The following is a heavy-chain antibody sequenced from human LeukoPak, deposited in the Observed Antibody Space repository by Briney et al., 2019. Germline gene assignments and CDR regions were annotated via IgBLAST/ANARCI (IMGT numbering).Heavy chain of an antibody. J-gene: IGHJ5*02. CDR2: ISFSTTTI. D-gene: IGHD1-7*01. V-gene: IGHV3-48*01. CDR3: ARGVKSAIGKWNYVWFDP. Sequence: GSLRLSCAASGFTFSSYNMNWVRQAPGKGLEWVSFISFSTTTIYYADSVKGRFTISRDNAKNSLYLQMNGLRAEDTAVYYCARGVKSAIGKWNYVWFDPWGPGTLVTVSS. CDR1: GFTFSSYN.